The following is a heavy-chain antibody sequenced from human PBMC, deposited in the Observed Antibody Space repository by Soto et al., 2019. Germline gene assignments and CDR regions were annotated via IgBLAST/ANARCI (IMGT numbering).Heavy chain of an antibody. CDR2: ISSSSSYI. V-gene: IGHV3-21*01. D-gene: IGHD1-26*01. Sequence: EVQLVESGGGLVKPGGSLRLSCAASGFTFSSYSMNWVRQAPGKGLEWVSSISSSSSYIYYADSVKGRCTIPRDNDKNSLYLQMNSLRAEDTAVYYCAGGSWDAFDIWGQGTMVTVSS. J-gene: IGHJ3*02. CDR3: AGGSWDAFDI. CDR1: GFTFSSYS.